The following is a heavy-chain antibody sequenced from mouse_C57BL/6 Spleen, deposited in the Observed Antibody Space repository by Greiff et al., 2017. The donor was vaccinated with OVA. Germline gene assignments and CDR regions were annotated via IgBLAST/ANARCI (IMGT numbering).Heavy chain of an antibody. J-gene: IGHJ3*01. CDR2: LSSGSSTI. V-gene: IGHV5-17*01. CDR3: AREVTTTGFAY. Sequence: EVKLVESGGGLVKPGGSLKLSCAASGFTFSDYGMHWVRQAPEKGLEWVAYLSSGSSTIYYADTVKGRFTISRDNAKNTLFMQMTSLRSEDTAMYYCAREVTTTGFAYWGQGTLVTVSA. CDR1: GFTFSDYG. D-gene: IGHD2-2*01.